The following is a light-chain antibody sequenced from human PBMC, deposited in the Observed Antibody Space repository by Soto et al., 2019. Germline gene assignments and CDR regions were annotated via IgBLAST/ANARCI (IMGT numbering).Light chain of an antibody. J-gene: IGKJ4*01. CDR1: QSVRSNY. Sequence: EIVLSQSPGNLSLSPGERATLSCRASQSVRSNYLAWYQQKPGRAPRLLIYGASSRATGIPDRFSGSGSGTDFTLTISRLEPEDFAVYYCQQYGSSPRAFGGGTKVDIK. CDR2: GAS. V-gene: IGKV3-20*01. CDR3: QQYGSSPRA.